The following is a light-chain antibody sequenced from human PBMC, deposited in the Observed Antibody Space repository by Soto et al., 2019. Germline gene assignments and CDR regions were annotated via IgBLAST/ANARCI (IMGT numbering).Light chain of an antibody. Sequence: EIVLTQSPGTLSLSPGERATLSCRASQSVSSSYLAWYQQKPGQAPRLLIYGASSRATGVPDRITGSGSGTDFTLSISRLEPEDFAVYYCQQYGSPPTTFGQGTRLEIK. CDR2: GAS. CDR3: QQYGSPPTT. J-gene: IGKJ5*01. CDR1: QSVSSSY. V-gene: IGKV3-20*01.